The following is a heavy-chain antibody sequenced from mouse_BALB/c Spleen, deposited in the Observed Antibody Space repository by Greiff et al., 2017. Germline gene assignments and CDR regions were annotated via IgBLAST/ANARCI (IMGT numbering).Heavy chain of an antibody. J-gene: IGHJ1*01. V-gene: IGHV1-26*01. CDR1: GYSFTGYY. CDR2: INPYNGAT. CDR3: AREDYEPLDWYFDV. D-gene: IGHD2-4*01. Sequence: EVQLQQSGPELVKPGASVKISCKASGYSFTGYYMHWVKQSHVKSLEWIGRINPYNGATSYNQNFKDKASLTVDKSSSTAYMELHSLTSEDSAVYYCAREDYEPLDWYFDVWGAGTTVTVSS.